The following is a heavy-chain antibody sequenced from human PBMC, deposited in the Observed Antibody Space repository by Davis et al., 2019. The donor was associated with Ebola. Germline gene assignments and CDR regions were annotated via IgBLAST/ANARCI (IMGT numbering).Heavy chain of an antibody. Sequence: PGGSLRLSCQGSGYSFSNYWIAWVRQMPGKGLECMGIIYPHDSDTRYSPSFQGQVTISADKSISTVYLQWSSLKASDTAMYYCARQQSINYGDYSTRLWFDPWGQGTLVTVSS. V-gene: IGHV5-51*01. CDR2: IYPHDSDT. CDR1: GYSFSNYW. CDR3: ARQQSINYGDYSTRLWFDP. D-gene: IGHD4-17*01. J-gene: IGHJ5*02.